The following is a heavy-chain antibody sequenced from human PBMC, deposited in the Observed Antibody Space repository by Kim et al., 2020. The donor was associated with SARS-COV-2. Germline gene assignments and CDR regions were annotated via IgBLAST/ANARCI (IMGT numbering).Heavy chain of an antibody. CDR1: GGSISPYQ. Sequence: SETLSLTCTVSGGSISPYQWSWIRQSPGKGLEWIGYMSYSGSTAYNPSLRSRVTISLNTSRKQFSLNLKSVTAADTAVYYCARTVTDAFDIWGQGTLVTVS. CDR2: MSYSGST. J-gene: IGHJ3*02. V-gene: IGHV4-59*01. D-gene: IGHD2-21*02. CDR3: ARTVTDAFDI.